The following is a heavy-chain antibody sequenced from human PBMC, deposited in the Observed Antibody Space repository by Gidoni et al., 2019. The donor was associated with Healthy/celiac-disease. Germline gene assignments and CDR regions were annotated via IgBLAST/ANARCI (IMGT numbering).Heavy chain of an antibody. CDR2: ISAYNGNT. CDR1: GYTFTSYG. J-gene: IGHJ3*02. D-gene: IGHD6-19*01. Sequence: QVQLVQSGAEVKKTGASVKVSCKAAGYTFTSYGNSWVRQAPGQGLEWMGWISAYNGNTNYAQKLQGRVTMTTDTSTSTAYMELRSLRSDDTAVYYCARDPRYSSGWYLLDAFDIWGQGTMVTVSS. V-gene: IGHV1-18*01. CDR3: ARDPRYSSGWYLLDAFDI.